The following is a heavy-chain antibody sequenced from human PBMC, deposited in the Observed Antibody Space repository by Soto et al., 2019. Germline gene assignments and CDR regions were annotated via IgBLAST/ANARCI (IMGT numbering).Heavy chain of an antibody. CDR1: GFTFSSYD. CDR3: ARAGSGGFYYYYYGMDV. J-gene: IGHJ6*02. V-gene: IGHV3-13*01. CDR2: IGTAGDT. D-gene: IGHD6-19*01. Sequence: PGGSLRLSCAASGFTFSSYDMHCVRQATGKGLEWVSAIGTAGDTYYPGSVKGRFTISRENAKNSLYLQMNSLRAGDTAVYYCARAGSGGFYYYYYGMDVWGQGTTVTVSS.